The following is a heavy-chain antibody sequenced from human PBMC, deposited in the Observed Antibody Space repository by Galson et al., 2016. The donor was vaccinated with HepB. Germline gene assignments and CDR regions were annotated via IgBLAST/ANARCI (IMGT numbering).Heavy chain of an antibody. CDR3: VMDAGGHSRRTAGF. V-gene: IGHV1-69*13. CDR1: GGTFSNYF. CDR2: IILIFGAT. D-gene: IGHD6-13*01. J-gene: IGHJ4*02. Sequence: SVKVSCKASGGTFSNYFISWVRQAPGQGLEWMAGIILIFGATNYAQRFQGRVTLSADESTRTAYMELNSLRSEDTAIYYCVMDAGGHSRRTAGFWGQGTLVTVSS.